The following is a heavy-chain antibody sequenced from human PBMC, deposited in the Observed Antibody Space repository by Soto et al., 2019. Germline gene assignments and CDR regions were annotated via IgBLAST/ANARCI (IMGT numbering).Heavy chain of an antibody. D-gene: IGHD2-2*01. Sequence: PGGSLRLSCAASGFTFSNAWMSWVRQAPGKGLEWVGRIKSKTDGGITDHAAPVKGRFTISRDDSKNTLYLQMNSLKTEDTAVYYCTADLGTCTSSSCYYMGADYWGQGTLVTAPQ. V-gene: IGHV3-15*01. CDR3: TADLGTCTSSSCYYMGADY. J-gene: IGHJ4*02. CDR1: GFTFSNAW. CDR2: IKSKTDGGIT.